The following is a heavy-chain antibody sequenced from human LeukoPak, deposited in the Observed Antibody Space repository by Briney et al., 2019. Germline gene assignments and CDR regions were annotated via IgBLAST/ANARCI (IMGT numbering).Heavy chain of an antibody. Sequence: ASVKVSCKVSGYSLTELSMHWVRQSLGKGLEWMGAFDPGDAETIYAQNFQGRVTLTEDTSTDTAYMELTSLRAEDTALYYCATFVPYSDNSDFYIHAFHIWGRGTMVTVYS. CDR2: FDPGDAET. V-gene: IGHV1-24*01. CDR1: GYSLTELS. J-gene: IGHJ3*02. D-gene: IGHD3-22*01. CDR3: ATFVPYSDNSDFYIHAFHI.